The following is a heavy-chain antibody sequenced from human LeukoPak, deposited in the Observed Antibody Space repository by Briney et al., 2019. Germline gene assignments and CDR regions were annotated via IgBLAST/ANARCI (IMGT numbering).Heavy chain of an antibody. CDR1: GGSISSSSYY. CDR2: IYYSGST. Sequence: SETLSLTCTVSGGSISSSSYYWGWIRQPPGKGLEWIGSIYYSGSTYYNPSLKSRVTLSVDTSKNQFSLKLSSVTAADTAVYYCARPTDPPIVVVPAAMGFDPWGQGTLVTVSS. J-gene: IGHJ5*02. CDR3: ARPTDPPIVVVPAAMGFDP. D-gene: IGHD2-2*01. V-gene: IGHV4-39*01.